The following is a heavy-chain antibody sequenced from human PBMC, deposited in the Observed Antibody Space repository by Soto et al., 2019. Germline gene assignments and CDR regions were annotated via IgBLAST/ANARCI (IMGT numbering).Heavy chain of an antibody. V-gene: IGHV4-30-2*01. J-gene: IGHJ5*02. CDR1: GGSISSGGYS. CDR2: IYHSGST. Sequence: SSETLSLTCAVSGGSISSGGYSWSWIRQPPGKGLEWIGYIYHSGSTYYNPSLKSRVTISVDRSKNQFSLKLSSVTAADTAVYYCARGRRYCSGGSCYSNWFDPWGQGTLVTVSS. CDR3: ARGRRYCSGGSCYSNWFDP. D-gene: IGHD2-15*01.